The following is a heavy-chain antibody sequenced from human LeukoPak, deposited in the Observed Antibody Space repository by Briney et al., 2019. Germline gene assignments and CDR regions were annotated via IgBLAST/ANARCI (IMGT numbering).Heavy chain of an antibody. D-gene: IGHD3-10*01. J-gene: IGHJ4*02. CDR1: GFTFSSYA. V-gene: IGHV3-30-3*01. CDR3: ARDRIAITMVRGVMAY. CDR2: ISYDGSNK. Sequence: GRSLRLSCAASGFTFSSYAMHWVRQAPGKGLEWVAVISYDGSNKYYADSVKGRFTISRDNSKNTLYLQMNSLRAEDTAVYYCARDRIAITMVRGVMAYWGQGTLVTVSS.